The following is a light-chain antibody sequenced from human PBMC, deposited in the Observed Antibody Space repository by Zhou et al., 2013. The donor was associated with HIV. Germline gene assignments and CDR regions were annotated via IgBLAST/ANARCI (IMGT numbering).Light chain of an antibody. CDR3: QQSYSSLYT. CDR1: QGISTY. CDR2: AAS. J-gene: IGKJ2*01. Sequence: DIQMTQFPSSLSASVGDRVTITCRASQGISTYLNWYQHKPGKAPNLLIYAASSLQSGVPSRFSGSGSGTDFTLTISSLQPEDFAIYYCQQSYSSLYTFGQGTKLEI. V-gene: IGKV1-39*01.